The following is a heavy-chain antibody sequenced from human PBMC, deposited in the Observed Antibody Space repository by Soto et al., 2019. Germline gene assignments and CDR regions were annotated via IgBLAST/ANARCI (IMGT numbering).Heavy chain of an antibody. Sequence: GGSLRLSCAASGFTVSNNYMSWVRQAPGKGLEWVAMISYDGSDKYFSDSVKGRLTISRDNSKNTVSLEMNSLRTKDTAAYYCAKGVPSPTQHAFDIWGQGTMVTVSS. CDR2: ISYDGSDK. J-gene: IGHJ3*02. CDR1: GFTVSNNY. V-gene: IGHV3-30*18. CDR3: AKGVPSPTQHAFDI.